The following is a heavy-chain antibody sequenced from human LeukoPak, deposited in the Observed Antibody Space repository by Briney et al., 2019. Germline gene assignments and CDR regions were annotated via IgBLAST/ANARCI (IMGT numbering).Heavy chain of an antibody. D-gene: IGHD4-23*01. CDR2: IWQDGSNQ. V-gene: IGHV3-33*08. Sequence: GGSLRLSCSASGFTFSSYVMHWVRQAPGKGLEWVALIWQDGSNQYYADSVKGRFTISRDNSKNTLYLQMNSLRAEDTAVYYCARDYGGNYWYFDLWGRGTLVIVSS. J-gene: IGHJ2*01. CDR1: GFTFSSYV. CDR3: ARDYGGNYWYFDL.